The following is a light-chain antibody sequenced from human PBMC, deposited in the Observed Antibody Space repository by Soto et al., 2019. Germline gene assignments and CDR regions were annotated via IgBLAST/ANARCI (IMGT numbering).Light chain of an antibody. CDR3: SSYTSSSTPYV. J-gene: IGLJ1*01. CDR2: EVS. CDR1: SSDVGSYTY. Sequence: QSVLTQPASVSGSPGQSITISCTGTSSDVGSYTYVSWYQQHPGKAPQLIIYEVSNRPSGVSNRFSGSKSGNTASLTISGLQVEDEADYYCSSYTSSSTPYVFGTRTKVTVL. V-gene: IGLV2-14*01.